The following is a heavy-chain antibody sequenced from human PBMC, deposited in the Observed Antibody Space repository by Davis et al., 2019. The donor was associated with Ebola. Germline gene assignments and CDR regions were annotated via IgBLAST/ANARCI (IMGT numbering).Heavy chain of an antibody. V-gene: IGHV1-24*01. D-gene: IGHD2-2*01. Sequence: AASVKISCKVSEYTLTELSIHWVRQAPGKGLEWMGRFDPEDGETIYAQKFQGRVTMTEDTSTDTAYMELSSLRSEDTAVYYCATGGSTSELWGQGTLVTVSS. CDR2: FDPEDGET. CDR3: ATGGSTSEL. CDR1: EYTLTELS. J-gene: IGHJ4*02.